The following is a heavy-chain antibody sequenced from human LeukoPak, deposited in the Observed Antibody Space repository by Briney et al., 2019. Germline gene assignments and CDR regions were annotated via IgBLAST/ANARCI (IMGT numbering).Heavy chain of an antibody. J-gene: IGHJ4*02. CDR3: ARDLVVPAATADY. CDR1: GFTFSSYE. CDR2: ISSSGSTI. Sequence: GGSLRLSCAASGFTFSSYEMNWVRQAPGKGLEWVSYISSSGSTIYYADSVKGRFTISRDNAKDSLYLQMNSLRAEDTAVYYCARDLVVPAATADYWGQGTLVTVSS. D-gene: IGHD2-2*01. V-gene: IGHV3-48*03.